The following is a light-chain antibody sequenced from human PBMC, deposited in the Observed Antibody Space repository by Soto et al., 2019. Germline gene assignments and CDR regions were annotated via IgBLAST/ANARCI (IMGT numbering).Light chain of an antibody. J-gene: IGKJ1*01. CDR3: QQSYTTSVT. CDR2: TAS. CDR1: QSITTY. Sequence: DIQMTQSPSSLSASEGDRVTITCRASQSITTYLNWYQHKPGQAPKLLIYTASALQSGVPSRFSGSGSGTDFSLTISSPQPEDSATDYCQQSYTTSVTFGQGTKVEIK. V-gene: IGKV1-39*01.